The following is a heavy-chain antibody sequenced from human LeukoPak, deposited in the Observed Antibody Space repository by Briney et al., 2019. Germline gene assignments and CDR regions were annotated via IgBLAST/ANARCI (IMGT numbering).Heavy chain of an antibody. CDR1: GYTFTNYA. CDR3: VRDLKSSSWTLGGWFDP. J-gene: IGHJ5*02. V-gene: IGHV1-3*02. D-gene: IGHD6-13*01. CDR2: SNPGSGYT. Sequence: ASVKVSCKASGYTFTNYAMHWVRQAPGQRLEWMGWSNPGSGYTKYSEDFQGRVIITRDTTANTAYMELSSLRSEDMAVYYCVRDLKSSSWTLGGWFDPWGQGTLVTVSS.